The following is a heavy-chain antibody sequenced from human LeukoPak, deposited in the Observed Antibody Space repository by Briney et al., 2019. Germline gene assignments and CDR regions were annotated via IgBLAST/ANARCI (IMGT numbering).Heavy chain of an antibody. CDR1: GFTFSSYG. J-gene: IGHJ4*02. Sequence: GGSLRLSCAASGFTFSSYGMHWVRQAQGKGLEWVAVISYDGSNKYYADSVKGRFTISRDNSKNTLYLQMNSLRAEDTAVYYCAKERATDSGYDGDYWGQGTLVTVSS. CDR2: ISYDGSNK. D-gene: IGHD5-12*01. CDR3: AKERATDSGYDGDY. V-gene: IGHV3-30*18.